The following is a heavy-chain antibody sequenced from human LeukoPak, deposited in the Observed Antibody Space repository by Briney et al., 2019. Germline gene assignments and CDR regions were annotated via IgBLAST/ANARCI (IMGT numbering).Heavy chain of an antibody. D-gene: IGHD6-13*01. V-gene: IGHV1-2*02. CDR3: AREGIAAAGDFDY. J-gene: IGHJ4*02. CDR2: INPNSGGT. Sequence: ASVKVSCKASGYTFNGYYMHWVRQAPGQGLEWMGWINPNSGGTNYAQKFQGRVTMTRDTSISTAYMELSRLRSDDTAVYYCAREGIAAAGDFDYWGQGTLVTVSS. CDR1: GYTFNGYY.